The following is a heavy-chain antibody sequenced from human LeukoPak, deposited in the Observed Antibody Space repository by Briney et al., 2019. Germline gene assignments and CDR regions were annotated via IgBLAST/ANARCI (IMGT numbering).Heavy chain of an antibody. CDR1: GFTFGDYG. V-gene: IGHV3-7*01. J-gene: IGHJ4*02. CDR3: ARDLAYSRLDY. Sequence: GGSLRLSCSASGFTFGDYGVSWVRQAPGKGLEWVASINPDGNKKYSADSVKGRFTISRDNAENSLYLQMNSLRVEDTAFYYCARDLAYSRLDYWGQGMLVTVSS. CDR2: INPDGNKK. D-gene: IGHD5-18*01.